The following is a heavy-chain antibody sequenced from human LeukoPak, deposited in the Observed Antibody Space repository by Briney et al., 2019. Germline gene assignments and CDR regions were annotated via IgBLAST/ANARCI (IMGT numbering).Heavy chain of an antibody. Sequence: SETLSLTCTVSGGSIRTYYWSWIRQPPGKGLEWIGYIYYSGTTHYNPSPKSRVTISLDTSNNHFSLRLSSVTAADTAVYYCARYYYGSGSYYNIAYFDYWGQGTLVTVSS. J-gene: IGHJ4*02. CDR3: ARYYYGSGSYYNIAYFDY. CDR1: GGSIRTYY. CDR2: IYYSGTT. D-gene: IGHD3-10*01. V-gene: IGHV4-59*01.